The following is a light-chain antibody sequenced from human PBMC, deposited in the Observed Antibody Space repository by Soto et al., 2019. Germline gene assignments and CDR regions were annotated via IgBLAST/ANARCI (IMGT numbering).Light chain of an antibody. CDR3: QQYNNYLT. Sequence: DIQMTQSPSTLSASVGDRVTITCRTSQSISSWLAWYQQKPGKAPKLLIYKASSLESGVPSRFSGSGSGTECTLTISSLQPDDFATYYCQQYNNYLTFSQGTKVEIK. V-gene: IGKV1-5*03. J-gene: IGKJ1*01. CDR2: KAS. CDR1: QSISSW.